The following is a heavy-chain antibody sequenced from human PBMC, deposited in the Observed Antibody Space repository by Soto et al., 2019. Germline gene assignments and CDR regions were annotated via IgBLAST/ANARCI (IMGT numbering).Heavy chain of an antibody. CDR2: ISSSSSYI. CDR1: GFTFSIYS. J-gene: IGHJ4*02. CDR3: ARGPYYYDSSGYYYDPDFDY. V-gene: IGHV3-21*01. D-gene: IGHD3-22*01. Sequence: GGSLRLSCAASGFTFSIYSMNLVLQAPGKGLDWVSSISSSSSYIYYADSVKGRFTISRDNAKNSLYLQMNSLRAEDTAVYYCARGPYYYDSSGYYYDPDFDYWGQGTLVTVSS.